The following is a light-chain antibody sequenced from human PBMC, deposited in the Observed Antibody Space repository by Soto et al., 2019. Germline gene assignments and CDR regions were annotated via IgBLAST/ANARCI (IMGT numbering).Light chain of an antibody. CDR3: ETWDSNTRV. CDR1: SRHSSYI. V-gene: IGLV4-60*02. CDR2: LEGSGSY. J-gene: IGLJ2*01. Sequence: QSVLTQSSSASASLGSSVNLTCTLSSRHSSYIIAWHQQQPGKAPRYLMKLEGSGSYNKGSGVPDRFSGSSSGADRYLTISNLQFEDEANYYCETWDSNTRVFGGGTKVTVL.